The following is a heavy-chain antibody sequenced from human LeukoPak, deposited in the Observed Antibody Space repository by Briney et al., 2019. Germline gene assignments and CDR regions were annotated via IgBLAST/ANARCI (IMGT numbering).Heavy chain of an antibody. Sequence: PGGSLRLSCTASGFTFSSFAMSWVRQTPGKGLEWVSSISGNGDSTYYADSVKGRFTISRDNSKNTLHREMNTLTADDTALYYCAKQSTARSLGEGGQGTQVTVSA. CDR3: AKQSTARSLGE. J-gene: IGHJ4*02. D-gene: IGHD6-6*01. CDR2: ISGNGDST. V-gene: IGHV3-23*01. CDR1: GFTFSSFA.